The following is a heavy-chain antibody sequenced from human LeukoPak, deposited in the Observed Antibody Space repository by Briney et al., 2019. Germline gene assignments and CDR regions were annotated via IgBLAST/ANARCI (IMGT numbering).Heavy chain of an antibody. J-gene: IGHJ4*02. V-gene: IGHV4-38-2*02. CDR3: ASISYDNPGVDY. CDR2: IYHSGST. Sequence: PSQTLSPTCTVSGYSISSGYYWGWIRQPPGKGLEWIGSIYHSGSTYYNPSLKSRVTISVDTSKNQFSLKLSSVTAADTAVYYCASISYDNPGVDYWGQGTLVTVPS. CDR1: GYSISSGYY. D-gene: IGHD5-12*01.